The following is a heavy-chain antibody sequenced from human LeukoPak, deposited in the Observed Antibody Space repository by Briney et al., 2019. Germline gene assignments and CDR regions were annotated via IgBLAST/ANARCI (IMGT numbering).Heavy chain of an antibody. CDR3: AKDISFFFGSVDTAMGFDY. CDR1: GFPFGDYS. Sequence: GRSVTLSCAASGFPFGDYSIDWVRQAPWKGLEWVSGISWNSGSIGYADSVKGRFTISRDNAKNSLYLQMNSLRAEDTALYYCAKDISFFFGSVDTAMGFDYWGQGTLVTVSS. CDR2: ISWNSGSI. J-gene: IGHJ4*02. V-gene: IGHV3-9*01. D-gene: IGHD5-18*01.